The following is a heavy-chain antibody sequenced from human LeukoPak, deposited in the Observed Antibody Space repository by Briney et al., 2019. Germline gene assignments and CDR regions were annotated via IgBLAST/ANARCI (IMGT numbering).Heavy chain of an antibody. CDR1: GGSISSYY. Sequence: SETLSLTCTVSGGSISSYYWSWIRQPPGKGLEWIGYIYYSGSTNYNPSLKSRVTISVDTSKNQFSLKLSSVTAADTAVYYCARLSYYYDSSGYPYYFDHWGQGTLVTVSS. V-gene: IGHV4-59*08. CDR2: IYYSGST. J-gene: IGHJ4*02. D-gene: IGHD3-22*01. CDR3: ARLSYYYDSSGYPYYFDH.